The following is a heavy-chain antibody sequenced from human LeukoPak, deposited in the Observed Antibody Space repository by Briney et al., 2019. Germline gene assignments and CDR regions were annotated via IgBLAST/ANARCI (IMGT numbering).Heavy chain of an antibody. Sequence: LRLSCAASGFTFSIYGMHWVRQAPGKGLEWVAVIWYDGSNKCYADSVKGRFTISRDNSKNTLYLQMNSLRAEDTAVYYCARDDYGDYSHYYYGMDVWGQGTTVTVSS. CDR3: ARDDYGDYSHYYYGMDV. D-gene: IGHD4-17*01. CDR2: IWYDGSNK. J-gene: IGHJ6*02. V-gene: IGHV3-33*01. CDR1: GFTFSIYG.